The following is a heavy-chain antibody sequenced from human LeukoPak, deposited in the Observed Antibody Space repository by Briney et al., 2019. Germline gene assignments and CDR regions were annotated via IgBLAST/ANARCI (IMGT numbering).Heavy chain of an antibody. D-gene: IGHD2-2*01. J-gene: IGHJ4*02. CDR3: ARVVPAADIDY. CDR1: GGSIGGTSDY. V-gene: IGHV4-39*01. CDR2: IFYSGST. Sequence: SETLSLTCTVSGGSIGGTSDYWGWLRQPPGKGLEWIGNIFYSGSTYYNPSLKSRVSTSVDTSNNQFSLKLSSVTAADTAVYYCARVVPAADIDYWGQGTLVTVSS.